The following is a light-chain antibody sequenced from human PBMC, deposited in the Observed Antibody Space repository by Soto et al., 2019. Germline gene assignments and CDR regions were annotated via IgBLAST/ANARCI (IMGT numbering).Light chain of an antibody. CDR1: QTVSGSY. V-gene: IGKV3-20*01. CDR3: QQHDNLPIT. J-gene: IGKJ5*01. Sequence: EIVLTQSPGALSLSPGERATLSCRASQTVSGSYLAWYHQKPGQAPRLLIYGASTRATGIPDRFSGSGSGTDFTLTISRLEPEDSAVYYCQQHDNLPITFGQGTRLEIK. CDR2: GAS.